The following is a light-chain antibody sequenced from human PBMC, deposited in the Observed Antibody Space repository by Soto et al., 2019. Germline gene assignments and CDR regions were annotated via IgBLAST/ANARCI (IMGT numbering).Light chain of an antibody. Sequence: SYELTQPPSVSVSPGQTASITCSGDKLGNKYAYWYRQKPGQSPVLVIYQDNKRPSGIPERFSGSNSGNTATLTISGTQAMDEADYYCQAWDSSTGVVFGGGTKLTVL. CDR1: KLGNKY. V-gene: IGLV3-1*01. CDR3: QAWDSSTGVV. J-gene: IGLJ2*01. CDR2: QDN.